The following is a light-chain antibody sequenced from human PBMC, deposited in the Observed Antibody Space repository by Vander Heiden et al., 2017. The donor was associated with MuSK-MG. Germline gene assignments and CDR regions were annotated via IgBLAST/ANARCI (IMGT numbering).Light chain of an antibody. CDR2: DVT. CDR3: CSYRNDNTWV. Sequence: QSALTQPASVSGSPPQSITISCTGTRSDVGGYKYVTWYQQHPGKAPKLIIYDVTYRPSGVSSRFSGSKSGNTASLTISGLQAEDDADYYCCSYRNDNTWVFGGGTKLTVL. CDR1: RSDVGGYKY. V-gene: IGLV2-14*03. J-gene: IGLJ3*02.